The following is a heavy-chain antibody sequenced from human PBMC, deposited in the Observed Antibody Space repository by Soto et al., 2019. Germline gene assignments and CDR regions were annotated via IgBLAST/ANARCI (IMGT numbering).Heavy chain of an antibody. D-gene: IGHD3-16*01. V-gene: IGHV1-8*01. CDR3: ARGGHYDYALGKYRHASDI. J-gene: IGHJ3*02. CDR2: VNPNSGKA. Sequence: ASVKVSCKASGYTFISADINWVRQASGQGLEWMGWVNPNSGKAGYAQKFQGRVTMTRNTSLTTAYMELSGLTSGDTAVYYCARGGHYDYALGKYRHASDIWGQGTMVTVSS. CDR1: GYTFISAD.